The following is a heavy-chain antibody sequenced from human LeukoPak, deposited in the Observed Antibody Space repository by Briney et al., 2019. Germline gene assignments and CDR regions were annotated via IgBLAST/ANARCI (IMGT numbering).Heavy chain of an antibody. V-gene: IGHV3-53*01. CDR3: ARELRSETYRSYFFDY. CDR2: ISGGGST. CDR1: GFTVSSNY. Sequence: PGGSLRLSCAASGFTVSSNYMNRVRQAPGKGLEWVSIISGGGSTYYADSVKGRFTISRDKSKNTLYLQMNSLRAEDTAVYYCARELRSETYRSYFFDYWGQGTLVTVSS. J-gene: IGHJ4*02.